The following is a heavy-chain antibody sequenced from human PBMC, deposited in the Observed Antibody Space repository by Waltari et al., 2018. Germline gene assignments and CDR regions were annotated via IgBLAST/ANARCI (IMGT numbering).Heavy chain of an antibody. V-gene: IGHV3-9*01. CDR2: ISWNSGSI. D-gene: IGHD2-15*01. J-gene: IGHJ4*02. Sequence: EVQLVESGGGLVQPGRSLRLSCAASGFTFDDDAMHWVRQDPGKRLEWVAGISWNSGSIGYEDSVKGRFTISRDNAKNSLYLKMSGLSAEDTALFYCAKDTAGGNFDYWGQGTLVTVSS. CDR3: AKDTAGGNFDY. CDR1: GFTFDDDA.